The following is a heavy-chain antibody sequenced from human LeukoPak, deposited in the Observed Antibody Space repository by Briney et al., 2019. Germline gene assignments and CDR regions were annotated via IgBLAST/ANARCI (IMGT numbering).Heavy chain of an antibody. CDR3: ARDSSGFPRDASDY. V-gene: IGHV1-2*06. Sequence: ASVKVSCKASGYTFTGYYMHWVRQAPGQGLEWMGRINPNSGGTNYTQKFQGRVTMTTDTSTSTAYMELRSLRSDDTAVYFCARDSSGFPRDASDYWGQGTLVTVSS. D-gene: IGHD3-22*01. CDR1: GYTFTGYY. CDR2: INPNSGGT. J-gene: IGHJ4*02.